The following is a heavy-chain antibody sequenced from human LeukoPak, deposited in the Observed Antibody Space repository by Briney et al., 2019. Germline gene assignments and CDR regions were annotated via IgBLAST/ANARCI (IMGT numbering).Heavy chain of an antibody. CDR3: ARNGPYCSGGSCSALNYYYYYMDV. Sequence: SVKVSCKASGYTFTGYYMHWVRQAPGQGLEWMGGIIPIFGTANYAQKFQGRVTITADESTSTAYMGLSSLRSEDTAVYYCARNGPYCSGGSCSALNYYYYYMDVWGKGTTVTISS. D-gene: IGHD2-15*01. J-gene: IGHJ6*03. V-gene: IGHV1-69*13. CDR1: GYTFTGYY. CDR2: IIPIFGTA.